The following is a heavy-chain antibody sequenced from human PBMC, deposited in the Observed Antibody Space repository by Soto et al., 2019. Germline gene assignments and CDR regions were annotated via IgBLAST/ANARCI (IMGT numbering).Heavy chain of an antibody. D-gene: IGHD3-10*01. CDR3: ARGGPVVRGTYYYYGMDV. V-gene: IGHV1-69*01. CDR1: GGTFSSYA. CDR2: IIPIFGTA. J-gene: IGHJ6*02. Sequence: QVQLVQSGAEVKKPGSSVKVSCKASGGTFSSYAISWVRQAPGQGLEWMGGIIPIFGTANYAQKFQGRVTITADESTSTAYMELSRLRSEDTAVYYCARGGPVVRGTYYYYGMDVWGQGTTVTVSS.